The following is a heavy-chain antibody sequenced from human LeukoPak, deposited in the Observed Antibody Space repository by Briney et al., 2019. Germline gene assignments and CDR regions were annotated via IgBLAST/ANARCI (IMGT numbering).Heavy chain of an antibody. V-gene: IGHV4-30-2*01. Sequence: SETLSLTCTVSGGSISSGGYYWSWIRQPPGKGLEWIGYIYHSGSTYYNPSLKSRVTISVDRSKNQFSLKLSSVTAADTAVYYCAGGYSYGYWGQGTLVTVSS. CDR1: GGSISSGGYY. J-gene: IGHJ4*02. CDR2: IYHSGST. D-gene: IGHD5-18*01. CDR3: AGGYSYGY.